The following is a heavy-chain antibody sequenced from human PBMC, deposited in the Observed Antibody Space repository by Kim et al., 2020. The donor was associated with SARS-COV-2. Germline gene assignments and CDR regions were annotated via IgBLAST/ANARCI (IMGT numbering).Heavy chain of an antibody. CDR1: GFIFSRFN. CDR3: ARSSVDGSCYSCGVGSVFDI. Sequence: GGSLRHSCVASGFIFSRFNMHWVRQVTGKGLEWVSAIGINGDTYYPDSAKGRFTISRENAKNSLYLQMNSLRAGDTAVYYCARSSVDGSCYSCGVGSVFDIWGQGTMVTVSS. V-gene: IGHV3-13*04. CDR2: IGINGDT. J-gene: IGHJ3*02. D-gene: IGHD2-15*01.